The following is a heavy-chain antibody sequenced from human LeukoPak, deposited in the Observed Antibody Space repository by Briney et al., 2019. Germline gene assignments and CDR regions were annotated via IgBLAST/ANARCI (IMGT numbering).Heavy chain of an antibody. CDR1: GYTFTSYG. J-gene: IGHJ4*02. CDR2: INPNSGGT. CDR3: ARIDY. V-gene: IGHV1-2*04. Sequence: ASVNVSCKASGYTFTSYGISWVRQAPGQGLEWMGWINPNSGGTNYAQKFQGWVTMTRDTSISTAYMELSRLRSDDTAVYYCARIDYWGQGTLVTVSS.